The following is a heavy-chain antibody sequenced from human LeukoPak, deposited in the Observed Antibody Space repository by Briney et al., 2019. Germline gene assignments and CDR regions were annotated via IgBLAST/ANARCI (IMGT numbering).Heavy chain of an antibody. CDR2: IKHDGSEE. J-gene: IGHJ4*02. CDR3: AKYRLSTSWYIIDFDY. D-gene: IGHD2-2*01. V-gene: IGHV3-7*02. CDR1: GFTFSNYW. Sequence: QPGGSLRLSCAASGFTFSNYWMSWVRQAPGKGLEWVANIKHDGSEEYYVDSVKGRFTISRDNVKKSLNLQMNSVRVEDTAIYYCAKYRLSTSWYIIDFDYWGQGTLVTVSS.